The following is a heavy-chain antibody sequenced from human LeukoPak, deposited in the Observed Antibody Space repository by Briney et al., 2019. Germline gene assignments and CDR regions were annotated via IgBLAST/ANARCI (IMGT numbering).Heavy chain of an antibody. D-gene: IGHD6-6*01. Sequence: GGSLRLSCAASGFTLSIYWMSWVRQGPGKGREWVAYIKPDGSEEDYVESVRGRFTIFRDNAKNSLYLQMHSLRDEDTAVYYCARGSIVAPNFDIWGQGTLVTVSS. CDR1: GFTLSIYW. CDR2: IKPDGSEE. CDR3: ARGSIVAPNFDI. V-gene: IGHV3-7*01. J-gene: IGHJ4*02.